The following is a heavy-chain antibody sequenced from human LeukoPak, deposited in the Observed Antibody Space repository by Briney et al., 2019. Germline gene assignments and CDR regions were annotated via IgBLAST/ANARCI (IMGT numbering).Heavy chain of an antibody. D-gene: IGHD3-22*01. CDR2: IYPGDSDT. V-gene: IGHV5-51*01. Sequence: GESLKISCKGSGYSFTSYWIGWVRQMPGKGLEWMGIIYPGDSDTRYSPSFQGQVTISADKSISTAYLQWSSLKASDTAMYYCARDRTHYYDSSGYYSRWEYWGQGTLVTVSS. CDR1: GYSFTSYW. CDR3: ARDRTHYYDSSGYYSRWEY. J-gene: IGHJ4*02.